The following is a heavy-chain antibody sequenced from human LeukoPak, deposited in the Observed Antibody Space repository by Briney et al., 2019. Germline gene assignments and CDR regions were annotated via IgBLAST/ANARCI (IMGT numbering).Heavy chain of an antibody. Sequence: GGSLRLSCAASGFTVSSNYMSWVRRAPGKGLEWVSVIYSGGNTYYADSVKGRFTISRDNSKNTLYLQMNSLRAEDTAVYYCARSLGWDYTYGYNYWGQGTLVTVSS. CDR1: GFTVSSNY. CDR2: IYSGGNT. CDR3: ARSLGWDYTYGYNY. J-gene: IGHJ4*02. D-gene: IGHD5-18*01. V-gene: IGHV3-53*01.